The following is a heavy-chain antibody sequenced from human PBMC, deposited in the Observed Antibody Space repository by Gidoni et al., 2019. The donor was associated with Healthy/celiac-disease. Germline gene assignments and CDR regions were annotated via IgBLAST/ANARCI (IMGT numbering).Heavy chain of an antibody. CDR2: ISGNGGST. CDR3: AKDDTLGGYSYGFDY. Sequence: EVQLLESGGGLVQPGGSLRRSWADTGFTFSSYARSWVRQAPGTGLEVVSAISGNGGSTDYADSGKGRFTISRDNSKNTLYLQMNSLRAEDTAVYYCAKDDTLGGYSYGFDYWGQGTLVTVSS. CDR1: GFTFSSYA. D-gene: IGHD5-18*01. V-gene: IGHV3-23*01. J-gene: IGHJ4*02.